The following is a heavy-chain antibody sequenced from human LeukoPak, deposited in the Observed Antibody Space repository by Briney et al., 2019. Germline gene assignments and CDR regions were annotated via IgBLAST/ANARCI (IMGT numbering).Heavy chain of an antibody. Sequence: GGSLRLSCAASGFTFSSYGMSWVRQAPGKGLEWVSAISGSGGSTYYADSVKGRFTISRDNSKNTLYLQMNSLRAEDTAVYYCAKVPYYDILTGSPHFDYWGQGTLVTVSS. CDR1: GFTFSSYG. D-gene: IGHD3-9*01. J-gene: IGHJ4*02. CDR3: AKVPYYDILTGSPHFDY. V-gene: IGHV3-23*01. CDR2: ISGSGGST.